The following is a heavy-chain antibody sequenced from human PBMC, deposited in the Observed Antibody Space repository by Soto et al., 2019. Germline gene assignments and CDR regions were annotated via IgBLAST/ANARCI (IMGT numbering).Heavy chain of an antibody. CDR3: ARGLIRVDGPYSYYGLDV. D-gene: IGHD3-10*01. V-gene: IGHV4-61*01. CDR1: GGSVSSASYY. CDR2: IHYIEST. Sequence: QVQLQESGPGLVKPSETLSLTCTVSGGSVSSASYYWSWIRQPPGKGLEWIGYIHYIESTNYNPSXQSRVLTSAXTXXXEXXPKLTSVPAADTAVYSCARGLIRVDGPYSYYGLDVWGQGTTVTVSS. J-gene: IGHJ6*02.